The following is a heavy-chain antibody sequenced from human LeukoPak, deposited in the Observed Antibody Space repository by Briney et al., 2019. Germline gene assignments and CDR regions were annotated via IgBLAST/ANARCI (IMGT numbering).Heavy chain of an antibody. V-gene: IGHV4-59*01. J-gene: IGHJ6*03. D-gene: IGHD2-2*01. Sequence: PSETLSLTCTVSNGDINNYYWSWVRQPPGKGLEWIGYIYYRGSTKYNPSLKGRVTISIDTSNDQVSLRLTSVTAADTAVYYCARSESGVQYFQHYFYIDAWGKGTTVTVSS. CDR3: ARSESGVQYFQHYFYIDA. CDR1: NGDINNYY. CDR2: IYYRGST.